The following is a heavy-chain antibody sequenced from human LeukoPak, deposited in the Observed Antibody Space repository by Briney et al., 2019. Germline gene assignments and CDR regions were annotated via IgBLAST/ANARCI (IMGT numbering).Heavy chain of an antibody. CDR2: VSYDGNSK. V-gene: IGHV3-30*04. CDR1: GFIFSSYA. CDR3: TKDRSYGYDY. Sequence: GRSLRLSCAASGFIFSSYAMHWVRQAPGKGLEWVAVVSYDGNSKYYADSVKGRFTISRDNSKNTLFLQMNSLRVDDTAVYYCTKDRSYGYDYWGQGTLVTVSS. D-gene: IGHD3-16*01. J-gene: IGHJ4*02.